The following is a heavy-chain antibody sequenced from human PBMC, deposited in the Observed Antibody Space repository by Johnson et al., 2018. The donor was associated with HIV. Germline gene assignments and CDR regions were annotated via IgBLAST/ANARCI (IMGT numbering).Heavy chain of an antibody. Sequence: QVQLVESGGGVIRPGGSLRLSCASSGFTFEDYGMSWVRQAPGKGLEWVALITYDGNNKYYADSVKGRFTISRDNSKNTLYLQMNSLRAEDTAVYYCARGGLGDYVVAFDIWGQGTMVTVSS. CDR3: ARGGLGDYVVAFDI. D-gene: IGHD4-17*01. J-gene: IGHJ3*02. CDR2: ITYDGNNK. V-gene: IGHV3-30*03. CDR1: GFTFEDYG.